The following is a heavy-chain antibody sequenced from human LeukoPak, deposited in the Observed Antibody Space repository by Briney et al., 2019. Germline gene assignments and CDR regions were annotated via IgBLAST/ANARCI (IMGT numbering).Heavy chain of an antibody. V-gene: IGHV3-73*01. J-gene: IGHJ5*02. D-gene: IGHD1-26*01. CDR1: GYTFSGSA. Sequence: GGSLRLSCAASGYTFSGSAIHWVRQSSGKGLEWVGQIDKKDKGYATATAYAASVKGRFTISRDDSINTAYLQMRSLKTEDTALYYCTRDSGTYNWFDPWGQGTLVTVSS. CDR2: IDKKDKGYATAT. CDR3: TRDSGTYNWFDP.